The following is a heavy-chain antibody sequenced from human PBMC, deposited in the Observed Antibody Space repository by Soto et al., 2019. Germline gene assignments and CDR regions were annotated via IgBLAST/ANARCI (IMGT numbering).Heavy chain of an antibody. J-gene: IGHJ4*01. CDR1: GFTLSSHF. CDR2: VFSGGST. Sequence: GGSLRLSCTASGFTLSSHFMSWVRQAPGKGLEWLSIVFSGGSTYYADSVKGRFTIPRDIYKNTLYLQMKDLGAEDTAVYYCAKMYGSGSYFWGHGTLVTVSS. D-gene: IGHD3-10*01. CDR3: AKMYGSGSYF. V-gene: IGHV3-66*01.